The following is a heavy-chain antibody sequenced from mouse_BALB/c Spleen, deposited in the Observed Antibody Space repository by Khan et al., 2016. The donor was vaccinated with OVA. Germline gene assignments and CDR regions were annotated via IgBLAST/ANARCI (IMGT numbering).Heavy chain of an antibody. J-gene: IGHJ3*01. V-gene: IGHV9-2-1*01. CDR3: ARNFLYYYGSSPFAY. CDR2: INTETGEP. Sequence: QIQLEQSGPELKKPGETVKISFKASGYTFTDYSMHWVKQAPGKGLKWMGWINTETGEPTSADDFKGRFTFSLETSASTAYLQINNLKNEDTSTYCCARNFLYYYGSSPFAYWGQGTLVTVSA. D-gene: IGHD1-1*01. CDR1: GYTFTDYS.